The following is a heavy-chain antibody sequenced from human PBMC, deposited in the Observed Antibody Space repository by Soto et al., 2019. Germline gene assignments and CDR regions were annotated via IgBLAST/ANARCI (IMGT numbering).Heavy chain of an antibody. CDR3: ATPRGIAVGGSIDH. D-gene: IGHD6-19*01. J-gene: IGHJ5*02. Sequence: SETLSLTFTVSGGSINRRTSYCAWIRQSPGKGPEWMATFYSGSTYYNPSLKSRLTMSVDTSTNQFSLRLRSVAAPDTAVYYCATPRGIAVGGSIDHWGQGTLVTVSS. CDR1: GGSINRRTSY. CDR2: FYSGST. V-gene: IGHV4-39*01.